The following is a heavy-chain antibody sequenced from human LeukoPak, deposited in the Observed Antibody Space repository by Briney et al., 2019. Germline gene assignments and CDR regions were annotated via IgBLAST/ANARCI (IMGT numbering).Heavy chain of an antibody. CDR2: IYYSGST. Sequence: SGPTLVKPTQTLTLTCTFSGFSLSTIGVSVGWIRQPPGKGLEWIGSIYYSGSTYYNPSLKSRVTISVDTSKNQFSLKLSSVTAADTAVYYCASKYSSSWYRGSSGWFDPWGQGTLVTVSS. D-gene: IGHD6-13*01. CDR1: GFSLSTIGVS. J-gene: IGHJ5*02. CDR3: ASKYSSSWYRGSSGWFDP. V-gene: IGHV4-39*01.